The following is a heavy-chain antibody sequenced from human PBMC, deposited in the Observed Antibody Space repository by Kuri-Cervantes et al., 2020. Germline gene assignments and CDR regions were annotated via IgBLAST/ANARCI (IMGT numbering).Heavy chain of an antibody. Sequence: SETLSLTCTVSGGSISSYYWSWIRQPAGKGLEWIGRIYTSGSTNYNPSLKSRVTISVDTSKNQFSLKLSSVTAADTAVYYCARETYYYDSSGYYSRGTFDYWGQGTLVTVSS. CDR3: ARETYYYDSSGYYSRGTFDY. V-gene: IGHV4-4*07. D-gene: IGHD3-22*01. CDR2: IYTSGST. CDR1: GGSISSYY. J-gene: IGHJ4*02.